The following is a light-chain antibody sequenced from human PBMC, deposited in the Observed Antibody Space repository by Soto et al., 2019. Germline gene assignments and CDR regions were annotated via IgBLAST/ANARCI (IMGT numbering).Light chain of an antibody. CDR3: QQYHTYCS. CDR1: QSVRSSY. J-gene: IGKJ1*01. CDR2: GAS. Sequence: EIVLTQSPGTLSLSPGERATLSCRASQSVRSSYLAWSQQKPGQAPRLLIYGASSRATGIPDRFSGSGSGTEFTLTISSLRPDDFATYYCQQYHTYCSFGQGTKVDIK. V-gene: IGKV3-20*01.